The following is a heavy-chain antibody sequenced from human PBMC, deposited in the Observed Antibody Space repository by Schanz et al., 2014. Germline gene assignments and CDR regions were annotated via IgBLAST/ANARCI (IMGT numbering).Heavy chain of an antibody. CDR3: ARAHGNNWYGKGLDY. D-gene: IGHD1-1*01. Sequence: VQLVESGGGVVQPGGSLRLSCGGSGFTFSKYWMSWVRQAPGKGLEWVANIKQDGSEKYYVDAVKGRFTISRDYSKNTLYLQMSSLRAEDTAIYYCARAHGNNWYGKGLDYWGQGTQVTVSS. V-gene: IGHV3-7*05. J-gene: IGHJ4*02. CDR2: IKQDGSEK. CDR1: GFTFSKYW.